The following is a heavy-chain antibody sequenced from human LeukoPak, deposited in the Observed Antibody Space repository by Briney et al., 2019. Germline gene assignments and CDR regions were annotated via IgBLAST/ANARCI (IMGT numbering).Heavy chain of an antibody. J-gene: IGHJ5*02. CDR3: ARAKRGWKWFDP. D-gene: IGHD1-1*01. CDR2: IYYSGST. CDR1: GGSISSSSYY. Sequence: SETLSLTCTVSGGSISSSSYYWGWIRQPPGKGLEWIGSIYYSGSTYYNPSLKSRVTISVDTSKNQFSLKLSSVTAADTAVYYCARAKRGWKWFDPWGQGTLVTVSS. V-gene: IGHV4-39*07.